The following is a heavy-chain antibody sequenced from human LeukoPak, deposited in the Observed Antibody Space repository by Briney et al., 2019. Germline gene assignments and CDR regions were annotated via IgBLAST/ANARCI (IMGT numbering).Heavy chain of an antibody. CDR1: GGTFSSYA. D-gene: IGHD6-13*01. CDR2: IIPIFGTA. Sequence: SVKVSCKASGGTFSSYAISWVRQAPGQGLEWMGGIIPIFGTANYAQKFQGRVTITADESTSTAYMELSSLRSEDTAVYYCAREGAAAANYYCMDVWGKGTTVTISS. J-gene: IGHJ6*03. CDR3: AREGAAAANYYCMDV. V-gene: IGHV1-69*13.